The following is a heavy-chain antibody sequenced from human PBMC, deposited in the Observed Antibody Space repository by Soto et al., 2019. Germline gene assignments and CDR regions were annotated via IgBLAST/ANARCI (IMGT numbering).Heavy chain of an antibody. CDR2: ISYNSGSV. D-gene: IGHD3-3*01. Sequence: EVQLVESGGGLVQPGNSLRLSCAGSGFTFDDYAMHWVRQAPGKGLEWVSGISYNSGSVGYADSVSGRFTISRDRAKKSLYLEMNSLKTEATAFYYCSISKVGFWRGYYSDRAFDHWGQGTLVTVSS. CDR3: SISKVGFWRGYYSDRAFDH. V-gene: IGHV3-9*01. J-gene: IGHJ4*02. CDR1: GFTFDDYA.